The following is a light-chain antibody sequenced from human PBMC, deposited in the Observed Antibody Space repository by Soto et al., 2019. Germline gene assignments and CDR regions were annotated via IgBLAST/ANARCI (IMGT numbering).Light chain of an antibody. CDR2: EVK. J-gene: IGLJ3*02. V-gene: IGLV2-14*01. Sequence: QSALTQPASVSGSLGQSITISCTGTSSDVGGYNYVSWYQQHPGKGPKLMIYEVKNRPSGVSNRFSGSKSANTASLTISGLQADDEADYYCSSFTGSSTQVFGGGTKVTVL. CDR1: SSDVGGYNY. CDR3: SSFTGSSTQV.